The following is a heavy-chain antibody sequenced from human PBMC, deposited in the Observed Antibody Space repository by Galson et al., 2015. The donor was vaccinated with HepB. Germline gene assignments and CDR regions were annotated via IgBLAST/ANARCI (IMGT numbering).Heavy chain of an antibody. CDR1: GGSMSSVSYY. CDR2: IYYSGNT. V-gene: IGHV4-39*01. Sequence: ETLSLTCTVSGGSMSSVSYYWGWIRQPPGKGLEWIASIYYSGNTYQSPSLKSRVTISVDTPKNLFSLKLTSVTAADTAVYYCARHGDGSTHYFDYWGQGILVTVSS. J-gene: IGHJ4*02. CDR3: ARHGDGSTHYFDY. D-gene: IGHD5-24*01.